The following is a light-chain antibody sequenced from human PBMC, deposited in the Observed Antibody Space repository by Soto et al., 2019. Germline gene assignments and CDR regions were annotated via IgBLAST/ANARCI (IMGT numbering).Light chain of an antibody. V-gene: IGLV1-44*01. CDR3: AGWDDSLTGWV. J-gene: IGLJ3*02. Sequence: QSALTQPPSASGTPGQSVTISCSGSSSNIGSYAVNWYQHLPGAAPKVLIFSNNNRPSGVPDRFSGSKSGTSASLAISGLQSEDEADYYCAGWDDSLTGWVFGGGTKVTVL. CDR2: SNN. CDR1: SSNIGSYA.